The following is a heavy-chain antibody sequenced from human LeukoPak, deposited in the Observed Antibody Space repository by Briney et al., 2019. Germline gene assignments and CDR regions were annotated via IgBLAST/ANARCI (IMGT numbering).Heavy chain of an antibody. Sequence: GGSLRLSCAASGFTFSSHAMNWVRQAPGKGLEWVSNISGRGGSTYYADSVKGRFTISRDDSKNTLYLQMNSLRAEDTAVYYCAKSVGGTGDPVDYWGQGTLVIVSA. CDR3: AKSVGGTGDPVDY. CDR1: GFTFSSHA. CDR2: ISGRGGST. V-gene: IGHV3-23*01. J-gene: IGHJ4*02. D-gene: IGHD6-19*01.